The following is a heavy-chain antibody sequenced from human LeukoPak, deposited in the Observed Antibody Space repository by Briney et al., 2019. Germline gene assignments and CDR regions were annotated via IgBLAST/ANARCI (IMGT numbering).Heavy chain of an antibody. J-gene: IGHJ4*02. D-gene: IGHD2-15*01. Sequence: SETLSLTCTVSGGSISSSNYYWGWIRQPPGKGLEWIGNIYYSGSTYYNPSRKSRVTISVDTSKNQFSLKLSSVTAADTAVYYCAGGLRLRHFDYSGQRTPVTAS. V-gene: IGHV4-39*07. CDR3: AGGLRLRHFDY. CDR2: IYYSGST. CDR1: GGSISSSNYY.